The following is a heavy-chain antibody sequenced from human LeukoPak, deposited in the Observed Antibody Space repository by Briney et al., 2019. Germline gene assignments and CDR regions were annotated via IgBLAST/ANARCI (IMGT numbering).Heavy chain of an antibody. V-gene: IGHV1-69*01. CDR2: IIPIFGTA. D-gene: IGHD3-3*01. CDR3: ASDFSRNDFWSGSNWFDP. J-gene: IGHJ5*02. Sequence: GSSVKVSFKASGGTFSSYAISWVRQAPGQGLEWMGGIIPIFGTANYAQKFQGRVTITADESTSTAYLELSSLRSEDTAVYYCASDFSRNDFWSGSNWFDPWGQGTLVTVSS. CDR1: GGTFSSYA.